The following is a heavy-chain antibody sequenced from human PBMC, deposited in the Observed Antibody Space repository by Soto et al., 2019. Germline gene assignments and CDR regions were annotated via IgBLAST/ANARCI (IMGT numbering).Heavy chain of an antibody. J-gene: IGHJ4*02. CDR2: IKTDGSST. D-gene: IGHD5-18*01. V-gene: IGHV3-74*01. CDR1: GFSFSSYW. Sequence: EVQLVESGGGLVQPGGSLRLSCAASGFSFSSYWIHWVRQAPGKGLVWVSRIKTDGSSTDYADSVKGRFTISRDNAKNTLYLKMNSLRAEDTAVYYCAKREGNTYGLFHWGQGTLVTVSS. CDR3: AKREGNTYGLFH.